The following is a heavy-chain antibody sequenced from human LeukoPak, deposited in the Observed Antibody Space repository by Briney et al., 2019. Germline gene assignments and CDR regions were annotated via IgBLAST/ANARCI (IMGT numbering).Heavy chain of an antibody. D-gene: IGHD3-9*01. J-gene: IGHJ4*02. V-gene: IGHV3-64D*06. CDR1: GFTFSSYA. CDR3: VKVPDYDILTGYLDY. Sequence: GGSLRLSCSASGFTFSSYAMHWVRQAPGKGLEYVSAISSNGGSTYYADSVKGRFTISRDNSKSTLYLQMSSLRAEDTAAYYCVKVPDYDILTGYLDYWGQGTLVTVSS. CDR2: ISSNGGST.